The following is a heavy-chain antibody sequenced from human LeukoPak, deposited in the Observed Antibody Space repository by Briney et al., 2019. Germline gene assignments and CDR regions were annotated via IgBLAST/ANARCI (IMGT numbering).Heavy chain of an antibody. V-gene: IGHV3-7*01. CDR2: IRQDGSEE. J-gene: IGHJ4*02. D-gene: IGHD2-15*01. CDR1: GFTFPNYW. CDR3: ARVGGSWELIL. Sequence: GGSLRLSCAASGFTFPNYWMSWVRQAPGRGMGWVANIRQDGSEEFYVDSVKGRFTISRDNDKSSLYLQVDSLGGEYTAVYFCARVGGSWELILWGQGTLVTVS.